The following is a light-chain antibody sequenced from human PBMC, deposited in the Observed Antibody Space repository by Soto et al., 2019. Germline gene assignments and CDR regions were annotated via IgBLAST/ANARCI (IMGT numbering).Light chain of an antibody. V-gene: IGKV3-11*01. J-gene: IGKJ4*01. CDR3: QQYGSSPVLT. CDR2: DAS. CDR1: QSVSSY. Sequence: EIVLTQSPATLSLSPGERATLSCRASQSVSSYLAWYQQKPGQAPRLLIYDASNRATGIPARFSGSGSGTDFTLTTSRLEPEDFAVYYCQQYGSSPVLTFGGGTKVDIK.